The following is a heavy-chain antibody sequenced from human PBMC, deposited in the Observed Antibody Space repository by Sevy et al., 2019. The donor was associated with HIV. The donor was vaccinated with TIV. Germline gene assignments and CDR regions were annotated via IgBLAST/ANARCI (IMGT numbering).Heavy chain of an antibody. CDR1: GFTFSSYG. CDR3: ARDRWGSSSGNWFDP. V-gene: IGHV3-33*01. CDR2: IWYDGSNK. Sequence: GGSLRLSCAASGFTFSSYGMHWVRQAPGKGLEWVAVIWYDGSNKYYADSVKGRFTISRDNSKNTLYLQMNSLRAEDTAVYYCARDRWGSSSGNWFDPWGQGTLVTVSS. J-gene: IGHJ5*02. D-gene: IGHD6-6*01.